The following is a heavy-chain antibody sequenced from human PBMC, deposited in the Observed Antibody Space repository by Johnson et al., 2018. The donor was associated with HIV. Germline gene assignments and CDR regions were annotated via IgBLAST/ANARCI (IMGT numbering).Heavy chain of an antibody. D-gene: IGHD2-21*02. Sequence: VQLVESGGGLVQPGGSLRLSCAASGFTFSSYGMHWVRQAPGKGLEWVAVIWYDGSNKYYADSVKGRFTISRDNSKNTLYLQMNSLRTEDTAVYYCAKVRCGGDCLDAFDIWGQGTMVTVSS. V-gene: IGHV3-33*06. CDR1: GFTFSSYG. CDR2: IWYDGSNK. CDR3: AKVRCGGDCLDAFDI. J-gene: IGHJ3*02.